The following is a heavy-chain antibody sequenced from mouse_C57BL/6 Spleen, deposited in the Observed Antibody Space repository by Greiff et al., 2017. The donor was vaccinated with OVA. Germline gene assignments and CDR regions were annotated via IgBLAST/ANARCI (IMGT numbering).Heavy chain of an antibody. CDR2: IYPGDGDT. V-gene: IGHV1-82*01. J-gene: IGHJ3*01. D-gene: IGHD2-5*01. CDR1: GYAFSSSW. CDR3: ARSRSNYLFAY. Sequence: VQLQQSGPELVKPGASVKISCKASGYAFSSSWMNWVKQRPGKGLEWIGRIYPGDGDTNYNGKFKGKATLTADKSSSTAYMQLSSLTSEDSAVYFCARSRSNYLFAYWGQGTLVTVSA.